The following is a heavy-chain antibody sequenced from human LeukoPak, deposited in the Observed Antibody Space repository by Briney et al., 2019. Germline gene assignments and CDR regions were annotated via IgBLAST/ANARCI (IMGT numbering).Heavy chain of an antibody. CDR2: IVVGSGNT. Sequence: TSVKVSCKASGFTFTSSAVQWVRQARGQRLEWIGWIVVGSGNTNYAQKFQERVTITRDMSTSTAYMELSSLRSEDTAVYYCAADLSSDILTGYTNDAFDIWGQGTKVTVSS. V-gene: IGHV1-58*01. CDR1: GFTFTSSA. J-gene: IGHJ3*02. CDR3: AADLSSDILTGYTNDAFDI. D-gene: IGHD3-9*01.